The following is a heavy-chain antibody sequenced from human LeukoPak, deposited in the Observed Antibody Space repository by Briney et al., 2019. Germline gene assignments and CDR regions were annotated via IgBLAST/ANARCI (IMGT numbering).Heavy chain of an antibody. Sequence: SETLSLTCTVSGYSISSGYYWGWIRQPPGEGLEWIGSIYESGSTYYNPSLKSRVTISVDTSKNQFSLKLSSVTAADTAVYYCARRHVEYSSSSDPYYFDYWGQGTLVTVSS. D-gene: IGHD6-6*01. CDR1: GYSISSGYY. V-gene: IGHV4-38-2*02. J-gene: IGHJ4*02. CDR2: IYESGST. CDR3: ARRHVEYSSSSDPYYFDY.